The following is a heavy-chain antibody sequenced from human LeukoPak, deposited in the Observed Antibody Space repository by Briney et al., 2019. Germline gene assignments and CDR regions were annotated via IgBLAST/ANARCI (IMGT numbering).Heavy chain of an antibody. D-gene: IGHD3-10*01. CDR2: ISWNSGSI. Sequence: GGSLRLSCAASGFTFDDYAMHWVRQAPGKGLEWVSGISWNSGSIGYADSVKGRFTISRDNAKNSLYLQMNSLRAEDTALYYCAKAQASSTMVRGGGWGDWGQGTLVTVSS. CDR1: GFTFDDYA. CDR3: AKAQASSTMVRGGGWGD. V-gene: IGHV3-9*01. J-gene: IGHJ4*02.